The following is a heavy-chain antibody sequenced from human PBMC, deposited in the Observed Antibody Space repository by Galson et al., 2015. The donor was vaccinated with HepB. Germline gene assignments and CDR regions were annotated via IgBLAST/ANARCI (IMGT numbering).Heavy chain of an antibody. D-gene: IGHD3-10*01. V-gene: IGHV3-48*03. CDR3: VRDDALWSWYFDS. Sequence: SLRLSCAASGFTFGAYAMNWVRQAPGKGLEWISYISSNGYMIYYAESVKGRFTVSRDNARDSLYLQMNSLRVEDTAVYYCVRDDALWSWYFDSWGQGILVTVSP. CDR2: ISSNGYMI. CDR1: GFTFGAYA. J-gene: IGHJ4*02.